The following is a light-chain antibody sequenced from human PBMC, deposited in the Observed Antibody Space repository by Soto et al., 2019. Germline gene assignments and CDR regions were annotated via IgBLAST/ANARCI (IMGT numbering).Light chain of an antibody. V-gene: IGKV3-20*01. CDR2: GAS. CDR1: QSISSSD. CDR3: QQYGDSSRT. Sequence: EIVLTQSPGTLSLSPGERATLSCRVSQSISSSDLAWYQQKPGQAPRLLIYGASSRATGIPDRFSGSGSGTDFTLTISRLEPEDFAVYYCQQYGDSSRTFGQGTKVDIK. J-gene: IGKJ1*01.